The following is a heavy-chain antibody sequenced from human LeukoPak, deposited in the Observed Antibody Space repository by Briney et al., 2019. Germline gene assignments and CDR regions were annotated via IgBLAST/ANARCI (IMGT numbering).Heavy chain of an antibody. CDR3: AREGTLTDCSGGSCYLYYYGMDV. Sequence: GGSLRLSCAASGFTFSSYWMSWVRQAPGKGLEWVANIKQDGSEKYYVDSVKGRFTISRDNAKNSLYLQMNSLRAEDTAVYYCAREGTLTDCSGGSCYLYYYGMDVWGQGTTVTVSS. D-gene: IGHD2-15*01. CDR2: IKQDGSEK. J-gene: IGHJ6*02. V-gene: IGHV3-7*03. CDR1: GFTFSSYW.